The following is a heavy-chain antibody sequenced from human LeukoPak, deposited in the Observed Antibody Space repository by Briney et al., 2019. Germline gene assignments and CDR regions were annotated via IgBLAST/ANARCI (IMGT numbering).Heavy chain of an antibody. CDR1: GDSVSTSGVA. V-gene: IGHV6-1*01. CDR3: ARGRASAFDV. CDR2: TYYTSKWNT. J-gene: IGHJ3*01. Sequence: SQTLSLSCAISGDSVSTSGVAWKWGRQSPSRGLEWLGRTYYTSKWNTHYAVSVKSRIFVNPDTSKNQFSLQLNSVTSEDTAVYYCARGRASAFDVWGQGTMVTVSS. D-gene: IGHD6-25*01.